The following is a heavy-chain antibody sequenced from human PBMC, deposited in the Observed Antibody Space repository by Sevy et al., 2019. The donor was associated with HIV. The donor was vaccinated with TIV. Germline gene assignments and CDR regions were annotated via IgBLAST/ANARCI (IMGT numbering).Heavy chain of an antibody. V-gene: IGHV3-15*01. Sequence: GGSLRLSCAASGLSFTSAWMSWVRQAPGKGLEWVGRIKSKTDGERTDYPAPVRGRFTISRDDSKNTLYLQMNSLETEDTAVYYCTTKLSTAHYMVVWGQGTTVTVSS. CDR1: GLSFTSAW. J-gene: IGHJ6*02. CDR3: TTKLSTAHYMVV. CDR2: IKSKTDGERT. D-gene: IGHD2-2*01.